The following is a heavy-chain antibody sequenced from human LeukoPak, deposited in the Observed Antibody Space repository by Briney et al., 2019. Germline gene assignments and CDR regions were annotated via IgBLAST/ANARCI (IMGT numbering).Heavy chain of an antibody. CDR1: GFSFSSYA. J-gene: IGHJ4*02. V-gene: IGHV3-23*01. CDR3: AKDQVVWGSYRYTPFDY. CDR2: ISGSGDSS. D-gene: IGHD3-16*02. Sequence: QPGGSLSLSCAASGFSFSSYAMCWRRQPPGKGLGLGSAISGSGDSSYYADSVKRRFTLSRDNTKNTPHPQMNSVRAEDTAVYYCAKDQVVWGSYRYTPFDYWGQGTLVTVSS.